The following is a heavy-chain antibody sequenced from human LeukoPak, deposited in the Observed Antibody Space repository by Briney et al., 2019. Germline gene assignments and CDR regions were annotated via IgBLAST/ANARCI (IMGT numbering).Heavy chain of an antibody. CDR3: ARSYYDSSGPFDY. D-gene: IGHD3-22*01. CDR1: GGTFSSYA. Sequence: ASVKVSCKASGGTFSSYATSWVRQAPGQGLEWMGRIIPIFGTANYAQKFQGRVTITTDESTSTAYMELSSLRSEDTAVYYCARSYYDSSGPFDYWGQGTLVTVSS. CDR2: IIPIFGTA. V-gene: IGHV1-69*05. J-gene: IGHJ4*02.